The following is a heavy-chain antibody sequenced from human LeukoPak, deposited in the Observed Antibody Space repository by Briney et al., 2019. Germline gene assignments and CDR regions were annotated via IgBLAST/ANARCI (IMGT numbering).Heavy chain of an antibody. J-gene: IGHJ4*02. Sequence: GGSLRLSCAASGFTFSNFGMHWVRQAPGKGLEWVAVIWFDGSNKYYADSVKGRFTISRDNSKNMLYLQMDSLRAEDTALYYCARDESSGSLHFDYWGQGTLVTVSS. CDR2: IWFDGSNK. CDR1: GFTFSNFG. V-gene: IGHV3-33*01. D-gene: IGHD3-10*01. CDR3: ARDESSGSLHFDY.